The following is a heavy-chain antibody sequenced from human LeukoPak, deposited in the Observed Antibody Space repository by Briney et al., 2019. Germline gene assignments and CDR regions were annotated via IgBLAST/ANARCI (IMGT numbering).Heavy chain of an antibody. CDR3: AKKKRWLQLPAPFDY. Sequence: GGSLRLSCAASGFTFSSYAMSWVRQAPGKGLEWVSAISGSGGSTYYADSVKGRFTISRDNSKNTLYLQMNSLRAEDTAVYYCAKKKRWLQLPAPFDYWGQGTLVTVSS. D-gene: IGHD5-24*01. V-gene: IGHV3-23*01. CDR1: GFTFSSYA. CDR2: ISGSGGST. J-gene: IGHJ4*02.